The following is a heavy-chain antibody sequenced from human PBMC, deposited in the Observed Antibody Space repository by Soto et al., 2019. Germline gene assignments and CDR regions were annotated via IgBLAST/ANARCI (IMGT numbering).Heavy chain of an antibody. Sequence: GGSLRLSCAASGFTFSDYYMSWIRQAPGKGLEWVPYISSSGSTIYYADSVKGRFTISRDNAKNSLYLQMNSLRAEDTAIYYCAKDSHWAIISPTHDYWGHGTLVTVSS. D-gene: IGHD2-2*01. V-gene: IGHV3-11*01. CDR3: AKDSHWAIISPTHDY. CDR2: ISSSGSTI. J-gene: IGHJ4*01. CDR1: GFTFSDYY.